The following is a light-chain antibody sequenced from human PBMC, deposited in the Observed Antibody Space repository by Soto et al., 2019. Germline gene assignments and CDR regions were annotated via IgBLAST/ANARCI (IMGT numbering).Light chain of an antibody. V-gene: IGKV1-5*01. CDR2: AAS. Sequence: DIQMTQSPSSLSASVGDRVTITCRSSQTISSWLAWYQQKPGKAPKLLIYAASSLESGVPSRFSGSGYGTEFTLTISSLQPDDFATYYCQQYNTYSSLTFGGGTKVDI. CDR3: QQYNTYSSLT. CDR1: QTISSW. J-gene: IGKJ4*01.